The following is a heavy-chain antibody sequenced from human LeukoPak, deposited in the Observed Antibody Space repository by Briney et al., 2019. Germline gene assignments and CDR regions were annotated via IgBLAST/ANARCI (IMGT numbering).Heavy chain of an antibody. CDR1: GFTFSSYG. CDR2: IKQDGSDK. V-gene: IGHV3-7*01. D-gene: IGHD3-10*01. J-gene: IGHJ4*02. CDR3: ARLRGFDY. Sequence: GGSLRLSCAASGFTFSSYGMHWVRQAPGKGLEWVANIKQDGSDKYYVDSVKGRFTISRDNAKNSLYLQMNSLRAEDTAVYYCARLRGFDYWGQGTLVTVSS.